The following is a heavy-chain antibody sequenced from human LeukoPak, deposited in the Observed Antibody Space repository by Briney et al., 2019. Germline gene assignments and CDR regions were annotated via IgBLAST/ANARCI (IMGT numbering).Heavy chain of an antibody. V-gene: IGHV4-59*01. Sequence: PSETLSLTCTVSGGSISSYYWSWIRQPPGKGLEWIGYIYYSGSTNYNPSLKSRVTISVDTSKNQFSLKLSSVTAADMAVYYCAREPLWFGDPLGWFDPWGQGTLVTVSS. J-gene: IGHJ5*02. CDR3: AREPLWFGDPLGWFDP. D-gene: IGHD3-10*01. CDR2: IYYSGST. CDR1: GGSISSYY.